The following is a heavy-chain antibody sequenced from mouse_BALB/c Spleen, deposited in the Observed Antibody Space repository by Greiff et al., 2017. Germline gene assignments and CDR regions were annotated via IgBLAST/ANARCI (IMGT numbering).Heavy chain of an antibody. Sequence: VQRVESGPGLVQPSQSLSITCTVSGFSLTSYGVHWVRQSPGKGLEWLGVIWSGGSTDYNAAFISRLSISKDNSKSQFFFKMNSLQANDTAIYYCARSYGYDVRAMDYWGQGTSVTVSS. V-gene: IGHV2-2*02. CDR3: ARSYGYDVRAMDY. CDR1: GFSLTSYG. D-gene: IGHD2-14*01. J-gene: IGHJ4*01. CDR2: IWSGGST.